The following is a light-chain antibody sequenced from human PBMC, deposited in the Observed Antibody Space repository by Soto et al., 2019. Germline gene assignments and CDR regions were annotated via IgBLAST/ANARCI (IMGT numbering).Light chain of an antibody. J-gene: IGKJ2*01. V-gene: IGKV4-1*01. CDR3: QQYESTPPT. CDR1: QSVLYSSNHKNY. CDR2: CAS. Sequence: DIVMTQSPDSLAVSLGERATINCKSSQSVLYSSNHKNYLAWYQQRPGQPPKLLIYCASTRESGVPDRFSGSGSGTDFILTITSLQAEDVAVYYCQQYESTPPTFGQGTKLEIK.